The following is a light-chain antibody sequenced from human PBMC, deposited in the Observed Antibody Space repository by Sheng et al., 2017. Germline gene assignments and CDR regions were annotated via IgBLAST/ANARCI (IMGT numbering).Light chain of an antibody. Sequence: EIVLTQSPATLSLSPGERATLFCRASQSVDSQLGWYQQKPGQPPRLLIYGASNRATGIPDRFSGSGSGTGFTLTISRLEPEDFAVYFCQQYLSSPRTFGQGTKVEI. V-gene: IGKV3-20*01. CDR3: QQYLSSPRT. CDR2: GAS. CDR1: QSVDSQ. J-gene: IGKJ1*01.